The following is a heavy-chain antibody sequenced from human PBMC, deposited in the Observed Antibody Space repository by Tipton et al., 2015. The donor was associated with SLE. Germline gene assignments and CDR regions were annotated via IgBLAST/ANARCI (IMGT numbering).Heavy chain of an antibody. Sequence: TLSLTCTVSGGSISSSGYYWSWIRQHPGKGLEWIGYIYYSGSTYYNPSLKSRVTISVDTSKNQFSLKLSSVTAADTAVYYCAGVTGERSYFDYWGQGTLVTVSS. J-gene: IGHJ4*02. D-gene: IGHD7-27*01. CDR3: AGVTGERSYFDY. CDR1: GGSISSSGYY. V-gene: IGHV4-31*03. CDR2: IYYSGST.